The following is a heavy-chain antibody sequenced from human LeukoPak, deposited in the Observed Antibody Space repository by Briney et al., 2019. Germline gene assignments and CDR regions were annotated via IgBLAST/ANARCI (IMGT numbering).Heavy chain of an antibody. D-gene: IGHD3-22*01. V-gene: IGHV3-30-3*01. Sequence: PGGSLRLSCAASGFTFSRYTMHWVRQAPGKGLEWVAVISYDGSDKSYADSVKGRFTISRDNSRHSLSLQMNSLRTEDTAVYYCARETVSDSSGYYHSYNWFDPWGQGTLVTVSS. CDR3: ARETVSDSSGYYHSYNWFDP. CDR1: GFTFSRYT. J-gene: IGHJ5*02. CDR2: ISYDGSDK.